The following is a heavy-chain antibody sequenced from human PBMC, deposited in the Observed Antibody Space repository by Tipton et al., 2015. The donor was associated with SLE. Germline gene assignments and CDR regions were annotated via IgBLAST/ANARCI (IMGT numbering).Heavy chain of an antibody. V-gene: IGHV4-39*07. J-gene: IGHJ6*01. CDR1: GGSISSSSYY. D-gene: IGHD5-12*01. CDR3: AGARGRGYDGDYYYYGMDV. Sequence: LRLSCTVSGGSISSSSYYWGWIRQPPGKGLEWIGSIYYSGSTNYNPSLKSRVTMSVDTSKNQFSLKLSSVTAADTAVYYCAGARGRGYDGDYYYYGMDVWGQGTTVTVSS. CDR2: IYYSGST.